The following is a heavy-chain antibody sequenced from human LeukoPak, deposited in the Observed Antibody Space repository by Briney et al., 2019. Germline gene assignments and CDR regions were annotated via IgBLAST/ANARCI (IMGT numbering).Heavy chain of an antibody. Sequence: GGSLRLSCAASGFTFSSYEMNWVRQAPGKGLEWVSYISSSGSTIYYADSMKGRFTISRDNAKNSLYLQMNSLRAEDTAVYYCARDGGDYVFDYWGQGTLVTVSS. D-gene: IGHD4-17*01. CDR1: GFTFSSYE. CDR3: ARDGGDYVFDY. CDR2: ISSSGSTI. V-gene: IGHV3-48*03. J-gene: IGHJ4*02.